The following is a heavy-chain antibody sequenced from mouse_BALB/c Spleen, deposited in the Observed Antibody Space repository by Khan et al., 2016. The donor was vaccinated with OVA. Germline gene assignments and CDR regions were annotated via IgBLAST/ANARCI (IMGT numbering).Heavy chain of an antibody. Sequence: EVQLQESGPGLVKPSQSLSLTCTVTGYSITSDYAWNWIRQFPGNRLEWMGSITYSGRTSYTPSLKSRISITRDTSKNQFFLQLNSVTSDDTATYYCSGGRAYWGQGTLVTVSA. J-gene: IGHJ3*01. CDR2: ITYSGRT. V-gene: IGHV3-2*02. CDR3: SGGRAY. CDR1: GYSITSDYA. D-gene: IGHD3-3*01.